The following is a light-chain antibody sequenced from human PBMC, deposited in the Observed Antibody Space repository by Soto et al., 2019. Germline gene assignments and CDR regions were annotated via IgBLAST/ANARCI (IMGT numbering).Light chain of an antibody. CDR3: QAYDYTLTASV. CDR1: TSNLGAGYD. V-gene: IGLV1-40*01. J-gene: IGLJ3*02. Sequence: QSVLTQPPSVSGASGQRVTLSCTGNTSNLGAGYDVHWYQQLPGAAPKLVIFGNRNRPSGVPERFSGSKSGTSASLAITGLQAEDEADYYCQAYDYTLTASVFGGGTKVTVL. CDR2: GNR.